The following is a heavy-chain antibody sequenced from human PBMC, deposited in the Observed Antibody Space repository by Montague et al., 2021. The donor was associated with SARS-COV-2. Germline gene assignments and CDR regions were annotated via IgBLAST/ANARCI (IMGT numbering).Heavy chain of an antibody. D-gene: IGHD3-10*01. V-gene: IGHV4-59*08. CDR1: GGSISSSH. Sequence: SETLSLTCTVSGGSISSSHWTWIRQPPGKELEWIGYIYYSGSTSYNPSLKSRVTMSVDTSKNQFSLKLSSVTAADTAVYYCARSSGSYSTFDFWGQGTLVTVSS. J-gene: IGHJ4*02. CDR3: ARSSGSYSTFDF. CDR2: IYYSGST.